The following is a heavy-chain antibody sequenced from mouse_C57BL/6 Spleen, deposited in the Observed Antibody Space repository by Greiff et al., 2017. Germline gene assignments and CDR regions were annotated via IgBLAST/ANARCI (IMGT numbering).Heavy chain of an antibody. CDR1: GYAFTNYL. Sequence: VQLKESGAELVRPGTSVKVSCKASGYAFTNYLIEWVKQRPGQGLEWIGVINPGSGGTNYNEKFKGKATLTADKSSSTAYMQLSSLTSEDSAVYFCAKLGRGGYYFNYWGQGTTLTVSS. J-gene: IGHJ2*01. V-gene: IGHV1-54*01. CDR2: INPGSGGT. D-gene: IGHD4-1*01. CDR3: AKLGRGGYYFNY.